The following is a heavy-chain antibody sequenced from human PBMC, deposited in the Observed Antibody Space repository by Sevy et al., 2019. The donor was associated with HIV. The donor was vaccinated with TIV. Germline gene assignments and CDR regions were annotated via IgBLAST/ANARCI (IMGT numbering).Heavy chain of an antibody. CDR3: ARHCSSTSCSNAFDI. Sequence: SETLSLTCAVYGGSFSGYYWSWIRQPPGKGLEWIGEINHSGSTNYNPSLKSRVTISVDTSKNQFSLKLSSVTAADTAVSYCARHCSSTSCSNAFDIWGQGTMVTVSS. D-gene: IGHD2-2*01. J-gene: IGHJ3*02. CDR2: INHSGST. CDR1: GGSFSGYY. V-gene: IGHV4-34*01.